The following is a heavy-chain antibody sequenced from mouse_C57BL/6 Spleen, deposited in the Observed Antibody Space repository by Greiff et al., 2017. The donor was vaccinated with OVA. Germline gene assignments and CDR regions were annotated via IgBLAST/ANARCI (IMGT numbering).Heavy chain of an antibody. Sequence: VQLVESGAELARPGASVKLSCKASGYTFTSYGISWVKQRTGQGLEWIGEIYPRSGNTYYNEKFKGKATLTADKSSSTAYMELRSLTSEDSAVYFCATGVEVAKGYYAMDYWGQGTSVTVSS. V-gene: IGHV1-81*01. J-gene: IGHJ4*01. D-gene: IGHD1-1*01. CDR1: GYTFTSYG. CDR3: ATGVEVAKGYYAMDY. CDR2: IYPRSGNT.